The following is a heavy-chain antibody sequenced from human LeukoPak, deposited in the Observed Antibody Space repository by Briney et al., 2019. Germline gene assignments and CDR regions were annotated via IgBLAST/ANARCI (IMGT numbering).Heavy chain of an antibody. Sequence: SETLSLTCTVSGGSISSYYWSWIRQPPGKGLEWIGYLYTSGSTNYNPSLKSRVTISVDTSKNQFSLKLSSVTAADTAVYYCASQNYYDSSGYYYFDYWGQGTLVTVSS. V-gene: IGHV4-4*09. CDR2: LYTSGST. CDR3: ASQNYYDSSGYYYFDY. J-gene: IGHJ4*02. CDR1: GGSISSYY. D-gene: IGHD3-22*01.